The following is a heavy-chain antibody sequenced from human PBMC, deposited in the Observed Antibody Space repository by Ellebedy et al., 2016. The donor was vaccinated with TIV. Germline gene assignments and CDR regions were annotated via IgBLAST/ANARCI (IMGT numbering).Heavy chain of an antibody. Sequence: MPSETLSLTCTVSGGSISSYYWSWIRQPPGKGLEWIGYIYYSGSTNYNPSLKSRVTISVDTSKNQFSLKLSSVTAADTAVYYCARGGTRAGEFDYWGQGTLVTVSS. CDR1: GGSISSYY. J-gene: IGHJ4*02. CDR3: ARGGTRAGEFDY. V-gene: IGHV4-59*12. D-gene: IGHD7-27*01. CDR2: IYYSGST.